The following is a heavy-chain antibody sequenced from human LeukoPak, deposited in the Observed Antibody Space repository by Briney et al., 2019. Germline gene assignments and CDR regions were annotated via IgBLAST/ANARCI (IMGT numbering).Heavy chain of an antibody. CDR2: VRSKADGGTA. CDR3: TTEFGSGSHYYFDY. Sequence: PGGSLRLSCAASGFTFSNAWMSWVRQAPGKGLEWVGRVRSKADGGTADYAAPMKGRFSISRDDSENMVFLQMNSLETEDTAVYYCTTEFGSGSHYYFDYWGQGTLVTVSS. J-gene: IGHJ4*02. CDR1: GFTFSNAW. V-gene: IGHV3-15*01. D-gene: IGHD3-10*01.